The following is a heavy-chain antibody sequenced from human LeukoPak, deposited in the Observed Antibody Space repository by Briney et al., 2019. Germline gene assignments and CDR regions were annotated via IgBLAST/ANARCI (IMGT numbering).Heavy chain of an antibody. CDR2: ISSKGGST. V-gene: IGHV3-64*01. CDR3: AREECSGGSCYFDY. CDR1: GFTFSDYA. D-gene: IGHD2-15*01. J-gene: IGHJ4*02. Sequence: GALRLSCAASGFTFSDYAMHWVRQAPGKGLEYVSRISSKGGSTYYASSVKGRFTISRDNPKNTLFLQMGSLRAEDMAVYYCAREECSGGSCYFDYWGQGTLVTVSS.